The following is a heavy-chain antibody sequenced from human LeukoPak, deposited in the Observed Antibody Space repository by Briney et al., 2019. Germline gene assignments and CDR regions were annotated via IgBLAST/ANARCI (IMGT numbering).Heavy chain of an antibody. V-gene: IGHV4-61*02. CDR2: IYTSGST. CDR3: AREFDPYFDY. CDR1: GGSISSSSYY. J-gene: IGHJ4*02. D-gene: IGHD3-10*01. Sequence: SETLSLTCTVSGGSISSSSYYWSWIRQPAGKGLEWIGRIYTSGSTNYNPSLKSRVTISVDTSKNQFSLKLSSVTAADTAVYYCAREFDPYFDYWGQGTLVTVSS.